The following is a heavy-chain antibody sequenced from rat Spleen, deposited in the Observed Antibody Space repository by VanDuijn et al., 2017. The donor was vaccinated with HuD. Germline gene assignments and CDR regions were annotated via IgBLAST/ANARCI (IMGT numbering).Heavy chain of an antibody. V-gene: IGHV5-29*01. CDR1: GFTFSDYY. D-gene: IGHD1-4*01. J-gene: IGHJ2*01. CDR3: TKGTPTRVYPGY. Sequence: EVQLVESDGGLVQPGRSLKLSCAASGFTFSDYYMAWVRQAPTKGLEWVATISYDHSSTYYRDSVKGRFTISRDNAKSTLYLQMDSLRSEDTATYYCTKGTPTRVYPGYWGQGVMVTVSS. CDR2: ISYDHSST.